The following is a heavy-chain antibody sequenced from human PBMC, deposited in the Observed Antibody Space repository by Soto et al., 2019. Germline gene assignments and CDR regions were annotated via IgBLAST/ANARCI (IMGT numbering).Heavy chain of an antibody. J-gene: IGHJ4*02. D-gene: IGHD5-18*01. CDR3: ARGGKDTAMVTTNYYFDY. CDR2: INYSEST. V-gene: IGHV4-34*01. CDR1: GGSFSGYY. Sequence: SETLSLTCAVYGGSFSGYYWSWIRQPPGKGLEWIGEINYSESTNYNPSLKSRVTISVDTSKNQFSLKLSSVTAADTAVYYCARGGKDTAMVTTNYYFDYWGQGTLVTVSS.